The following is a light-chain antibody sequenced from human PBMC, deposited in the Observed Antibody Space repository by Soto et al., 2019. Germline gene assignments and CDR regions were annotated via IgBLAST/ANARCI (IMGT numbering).Light chain of an antibody. CDR3: QQRSNWPPLT. Sequence: EIVLTQSPATLSLSPGERATLSCRASQSVSSYLAWYQQKPGQAPRLLLYDASNRATGIPARFSGSGSGTDFTLPNSSLEPEDVAVYYCQQRSNWPPLTFGGGTKVEIK. J-gene: IGKJ4*01. V-gene: IGKV3-11*01. CDR1: QSVSSY. CDR2: DAS.